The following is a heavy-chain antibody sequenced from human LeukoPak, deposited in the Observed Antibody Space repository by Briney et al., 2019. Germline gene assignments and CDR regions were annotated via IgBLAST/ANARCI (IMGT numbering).Heavy chain of an antibody. V-gene: IGHV4-34*08. CDR2: INHSGST. J-gene: IGHJ4*02. Sequence: GSLRLSYAASGFTFSSYGMHWIRQPPGKGLEWIGEINHSGSTNYNPSLKSRVTISVDTSKNQFSLKLSSVTAADTAVYYCATDSSGLGYWGQGTLVTVSS. D-gene: IGHD3-22*01. CDR3: ATDSSGLGY. CDR1: GFTFSSYG.